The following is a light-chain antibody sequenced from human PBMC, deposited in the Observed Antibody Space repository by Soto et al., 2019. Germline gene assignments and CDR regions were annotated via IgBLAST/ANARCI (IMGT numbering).Light chain of an antibody. CDR1: QSISSY. V-gene: IGKV1-39*01. CDR2: AAS. CDR3: QQSYSTPFT. J-gene: IGKJ3*01. Sequence: DIQMPQSPFSLSASVGERVTITCRASQSISSYLNWYQQKPGKAPKLMIYAASSMQSWVRARFSGNGSGTDFSLTISSLQPEDFATYYCQQSYSTPFTIGPVNKVDI.